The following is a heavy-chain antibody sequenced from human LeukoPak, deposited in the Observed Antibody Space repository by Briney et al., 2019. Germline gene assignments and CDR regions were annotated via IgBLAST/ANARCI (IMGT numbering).Heavy chain of an antibody. CDR3: ARRRQQLVEGIYYYYYYMDV. CDR2: ISSIGSTI. D-gene: IGHD6-13*01. CDR1: GFTFSRYE. Sequence: QPGGSLRLSCAASGFTFSRYEMNWVRQAPGKGLEWVSYISSIGSTIYYADSVKGRFTISRDNAKNSLYLQMNSLRAEDTAVYYCARRRQQLVEGIYYYYYYMDVWGKGTTVTVSS. V-gene: IGHV3-48*03. J-gene: IGHJ6*03.